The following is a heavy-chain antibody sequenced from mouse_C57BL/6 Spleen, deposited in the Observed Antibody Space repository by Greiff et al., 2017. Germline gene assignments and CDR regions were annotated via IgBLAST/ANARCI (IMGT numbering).Heavy chain of an antibody. CDR2: LRSKSSNYAT. CDR1: GFTFNTYA. D-gene: IGHD2-1*01. CDR3: VREWGGNYWYFDV. J-gene: IGHJ1*03. V-gene: IGHV10-3*01. Sequence: VMLVESGGGLVQPKGSLKLSCAASGFTFNTYAMHWVRQAPGKGLEWVARLRSKSSNYATYYADSVKDRFTISRDDSQSMLYLQMNNLKTEDTAMYYCVREWGGNYWYFDVWGTGTTVTVSS.